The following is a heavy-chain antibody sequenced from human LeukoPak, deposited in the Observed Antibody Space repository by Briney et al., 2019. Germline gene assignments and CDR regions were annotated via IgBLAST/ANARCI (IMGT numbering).Heavy chain of an antibody. CDR3: ARDFCGYSYGSPYFDY. J-gene: IGHJ4*02. CDR1: GFTFSSYS. CDR2: ISSSSSYI. Sequence: GGSLRLSCAASGFTFSSYSMNWVRQAPGKGLEWVSSISSSSSYIYYADSVKGRFTISRDNAKNSLYLQMNSLRAEDTAVYYCARDFCGYSYGSPYFDYWGQGTLVTVSS. D-gene: IGHD5-18*01. V-gene: IGHV3-21*01.